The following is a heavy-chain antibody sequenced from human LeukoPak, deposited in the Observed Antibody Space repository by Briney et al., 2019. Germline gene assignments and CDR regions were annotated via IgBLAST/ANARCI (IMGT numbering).Heavy chain of an antibody. J-gene: IGHJ3*02. D-gene: IGHD2-21*02. CDR3: TRDNGGDWYAFDI. CDR1: GGSLSSYY. V-gene: IGHV4-4*07. Sequence: PSETLSLTCIVSGGSLSSYYWSWLRQPAGKGLEWIGRLYTRRSSNYNRSLKRRHTMSVDTSKNQFSLKLSSVTGADTPLYYCTRDNGGDWYAFDIWGQGTVVTDSS. CDR2: LYTRRSS.